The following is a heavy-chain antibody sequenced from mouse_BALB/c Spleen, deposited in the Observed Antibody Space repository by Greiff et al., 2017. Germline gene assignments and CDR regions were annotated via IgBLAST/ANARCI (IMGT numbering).Heavy chain of an antibody. Sequence: EVQLQQSGAELVKPGASVKLSCTASGFNIKDTYMHWVKQRPEQGLEWIGRIDPANGNTKYDPKFQGKATITADTSSNTAYLQLSSLTSEDTAVFYCARSGDYDREAWFAYWGQGTLVTVSA. V-gene: IGHV14-3*02. CDR1: GFNIKDTY. J-gene: IGHJ3*01. CDR2: IDPANGNT. CDR3: ARSGDYDREAWFAY. D-gene: IGHD2-4*01.